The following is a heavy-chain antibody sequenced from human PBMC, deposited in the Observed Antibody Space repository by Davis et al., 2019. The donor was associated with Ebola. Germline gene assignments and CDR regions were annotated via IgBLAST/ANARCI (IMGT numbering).Heavy chain of an antibody. D-gene: IGHD6-13*01. CDR2: IKQDGIEK. J-gene: IGHJ4*02. V-gene: IGHV3-7*01. CDR1: GFTFSSYW. CDR3: ARGPSTGNSFTY. Sequence: PGGSLRLSCAASGFTFSSYWMSWVRQAPGKGLEWVTNIKQDGIEKYYVDSVKGRFTISRDNAKNSLYLQMNSLRAEDTAVYYCARGPSTGNSFTYWGQGTLVTVSS.